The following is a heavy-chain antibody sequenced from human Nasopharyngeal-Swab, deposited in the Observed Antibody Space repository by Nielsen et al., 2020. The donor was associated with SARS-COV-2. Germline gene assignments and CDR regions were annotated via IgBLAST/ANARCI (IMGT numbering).Heavy chain of an antibody. CDR3: VKHQGSSSDQ. CDR1: GFTFSYYS. V-gene: IGHV3-48*01. J-gene: IGHJ4*02. Sequence: GESLKISCAASGFTFSYYSMNWVRQAPGKGLEWISYISGSSNFIYYADSVKGRFTISRDNAENSLYLQMNSLRAEDTAVYYCVKHQGSSSDQWGQGTLVTVSS. CDR2: ISGSSNFI.